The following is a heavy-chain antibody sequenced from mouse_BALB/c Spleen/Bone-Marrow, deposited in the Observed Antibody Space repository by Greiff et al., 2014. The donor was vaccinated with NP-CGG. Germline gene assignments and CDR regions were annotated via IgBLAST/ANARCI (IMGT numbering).Heavy chain of an antibody. CDR3: ARDTMDY. Sequence: QLQXSXXELVKPGASVRISCKASGYTFTXYYIHWVRQXXXQGLEGIGWNNPGNVNTKYNEKFKGKATLTADKSSSTAYMQLSSLTSEDSAVYFRARDTMDYWGQGTSVTVSS. J-gene: IGHJ4*01. CDR1: GYTFTXYY. V-gene: IGHV1S56*01. CDR2: NNPGNVNT.